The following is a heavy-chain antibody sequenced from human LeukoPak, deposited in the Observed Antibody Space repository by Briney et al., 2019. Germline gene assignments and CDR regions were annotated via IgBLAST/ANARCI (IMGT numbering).Heavy chain of an antibody. V-gene: IGHV3-64D*06. CDR2: ISTDGSQ. CDR3: AKNDGNIWQPHS. CDR1: GFTFSNFV. J-gene: IGHJ4*02. Sequence: GGSLRLSYSTSGFTFSNFVMQWVRQTPGKGLEYVSVISTDGSQYYPDSVKGRFTIFRDNSKNTLYLQMNSLRPEDTAIYYCAKNDGNIWQPHSWGQGTLVTVSS. D-gene: IGHD2/OR15-2a*01.